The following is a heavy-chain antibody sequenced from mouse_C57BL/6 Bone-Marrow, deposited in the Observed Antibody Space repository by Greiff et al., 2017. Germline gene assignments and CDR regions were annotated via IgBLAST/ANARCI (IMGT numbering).Heavy chain of an antibody. CDR2: IDPANGNT. CDR1: GFNIKNTY. Sequence: VQLKESVAELVRPGASVKLSCTASGFNIKNTYMHWVKQRPEQGLEWIGRIDPANGNTKYAPKFQGKATITADTSSTTAYLQLISLTSEDTAIYYCARNYYSSRAYAMDYWGQGTSVTVSS. D-gene: IGHD1-1*01. CDR3: ARNYYSSRAYAMDY. J-gene: IGHJ4*01. V-gene: IGHV14-3*01.